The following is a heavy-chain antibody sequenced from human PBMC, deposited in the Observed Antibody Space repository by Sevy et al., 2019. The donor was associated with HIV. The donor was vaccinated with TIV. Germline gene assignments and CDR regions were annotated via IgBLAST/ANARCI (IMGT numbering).Heavy chain of an antibody. V-gene: IGHV1-24*01. D-gene: IGHD3-22*01. J-gene: IGHJ4*02. CDR2: FDPEDGET. CDR1: GKTLTDIS. Sequence: ASVKVSCKVSGKTLTDISIHWVRQAPGKGLEWMVSFDPEDGETTYAQNFQDRVIVTEDTSTDTAYMVLSSLRFEDTAVYYCASTRDYFDNSASYFDYWGQGTLVTVSS. CDR3: ASTRDYFDNSASYFDY.